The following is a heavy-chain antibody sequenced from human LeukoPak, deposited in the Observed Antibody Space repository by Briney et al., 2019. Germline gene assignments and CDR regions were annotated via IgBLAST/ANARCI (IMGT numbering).Heavy chain of an antibody. CDR1: GFTFSGSW. CDR2: MNPDGSGK. V-gene: IGHV3-7*01. D-gene: IGHD3-10*01. CDR3: GRDPARGAIDL. Sequence: PGGSLRLSCVASGFTFSGSWMTWVHQAPGKGLEWVANMNPDGSGKYYVDSVKGRFTVSRDNAKNSVYLQMNSVRAEDTAVYYCGRDPARGAIDLWGQGTLVTVSS. J-gene: IGHJ4*02.